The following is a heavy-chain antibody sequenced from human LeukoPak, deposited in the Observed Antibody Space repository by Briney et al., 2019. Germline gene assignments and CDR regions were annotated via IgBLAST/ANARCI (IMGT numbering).Heavy chain of an antibody. CDR1: GYTFTSYG. Sequence: ASVNVSCKASGYTFTSYGISWVRQAPGQGLEWMGWISAYNGNTNYAQKLQGRVTIITDTSTSTAYTELRSLRSDDTAVYYCARGQKLYNWNDELLDYWGQGTLVTVSS. J-gene: IGHJ4*02. CDR2: ISAYNGNT. V-gene: IGHV1-18*01. D-gene: IGHD1-1*01. CDR3: ARGQKLYNWNDELLDY.